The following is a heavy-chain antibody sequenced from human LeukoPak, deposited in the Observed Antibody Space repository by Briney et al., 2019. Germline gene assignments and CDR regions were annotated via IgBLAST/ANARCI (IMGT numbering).Heavy chain of an antibody. J-gene: IGHJ4*02. CDR3: ARVVHDYGGSPGELTAY. Sequence: GASVKVSCKASGGTFSSYAISWVRQAPGQGLEGMGRIIPILGIANYAQKFQGRGTITADKSTSTAYMELSSLRSADTAVSYCARVVHDYGGSPGELTAYWGQGTLVTVSS. CDR2: IIPILGIA. V-gene: IGHV1-69*04. D-gene: IGHD4-23*01. CDR1: GGTFSSYA.